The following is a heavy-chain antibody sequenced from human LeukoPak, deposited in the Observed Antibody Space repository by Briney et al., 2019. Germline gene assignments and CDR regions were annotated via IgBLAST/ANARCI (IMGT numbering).Heavy chain of an antibody. Sequence: SETLSLTCAVYGGSFSGYYWSWIRQPPGKGLEWIGEINHSGSTNYNPSLKSRVTISVDTSKNQFSLKLSSVTAADTAVYYCARQIAPVTGNRYYYYGMDVWGQGTTVTVSS. D-gene: IGHD2-21*02. CDR2: INHSGST. J-gene: IGHJ6*02. CDR1: GGSFSGYY. CDR3: ARQIAPVTGNRYYYYGMDV. V-gene: IGHV4-34*01.